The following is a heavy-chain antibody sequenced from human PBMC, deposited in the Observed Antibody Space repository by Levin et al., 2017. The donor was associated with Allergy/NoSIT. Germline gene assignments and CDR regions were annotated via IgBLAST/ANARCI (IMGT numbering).Heavy chain of an antibody. D-gene: IGHD3-3*01. CDR2: ISSTGSTI. CDR3: ARQLGNFWSGYNYFDY. Sequence: LSLTCAASGFTFSSYEMNWVRRAPGKGLEWVSYISSTGSTIYSADSVKGRFTISRDNAKNSLYLHMNSLRAEDTAVYYCARQLGNFWSGYNYFDYCGQGTLVTVSS. CDR1: GFTFSSYE. J-gene: IGHJ4*02. V-gene: IGHV3-48*03.